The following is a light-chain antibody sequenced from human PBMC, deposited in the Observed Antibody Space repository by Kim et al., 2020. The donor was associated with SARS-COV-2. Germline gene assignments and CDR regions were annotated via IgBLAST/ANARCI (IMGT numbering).Light chain of an antibody. J-gene: IGKJ2*01. Sequence: EIVMTQSPATLSVSPGERATLSCRASQSVSSNLVWYQQKPGQAPRLLIYAASTRATGIPARFSGSGSGTEFTLTISSLQSEDFAVYYCHQYNNWPYTFGQGTKLEIK. CDR2: AAS. CDR3: HQYNNWPYT. CDR1: QSVSSN. V-gene: IGKV3-15*01.